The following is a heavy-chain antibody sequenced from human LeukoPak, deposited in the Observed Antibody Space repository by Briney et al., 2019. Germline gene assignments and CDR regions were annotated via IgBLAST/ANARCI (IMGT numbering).Heavy chain of an antibody. Sequence: GESLKISCKGSGYSFTSYWIGWVRQMPGKGLEWMGIIYPGDSDTRYSPSFQGQVTISADKSISTAYLQWSSLKASDTAMYYCARQYGGSGWFIYYFDYWGQGTLVTVSS. D-gene: IGHD6-19*01. CDR3: ARQYGGSGWFIYYFDY. CDR1: GYSFTSYW. CDR2: IYPGDSDT. V-gene: IGHV5-51*01. J-gene: IGHJ4*02.